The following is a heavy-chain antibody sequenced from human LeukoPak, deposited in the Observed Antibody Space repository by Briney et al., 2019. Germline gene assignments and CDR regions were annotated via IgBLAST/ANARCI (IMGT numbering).Heavy chain of an antibody. CDR3: VRGAEGFYP. CDR1: GFTFSTYD. CDR2: IGTEGDT. Sequence: GESLRLSCASSGFTFSTYDMHWVRQATGKGLEWVADIGTEGDTDYLGSVKGRFNISKENAKSSLYLQINSLRVGDTDVYYCVRGAEGFYPWGQGTLVTVPS. J-gene: IGHJ5*02. V-gene: IGHV3-13*01.